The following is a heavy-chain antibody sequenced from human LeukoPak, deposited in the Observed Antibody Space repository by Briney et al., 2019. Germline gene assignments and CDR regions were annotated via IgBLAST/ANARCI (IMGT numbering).Heavy chain of an antibody. Sequence: GESLKISCKGSGYSFTSYWIGWVRQMPGKGLEWMGIIYPGDSDTRYSPSFQGQFTISADKSISTAYLQWSSLKASDTAMYYCARHAIAADWWTDQDKWYFDLWGRGTLVTVSS. CDR1: GYSFTSYW. V-gene: IGHV5-51*01. CDR2: IYPGDSDT. J-gene: IGHJ2*01. CDR3: ARHAIAADWWTDQDKWYFDL. D-gene: IGHD6-25*01.